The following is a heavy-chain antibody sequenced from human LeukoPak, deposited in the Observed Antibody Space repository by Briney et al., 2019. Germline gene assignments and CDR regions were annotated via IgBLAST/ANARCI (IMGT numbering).Heavy chain of an antibody. V-gene: IGHV3-23*01. J-gene: IGHJ4*02. CDR3: AKLQPRDGYNYDYFDF. CDR1: GFTLSGYA. CDR2: FSGSTGNT. Sequence: GGSLRLSCAASGFTLSGYAMAWVRQAPGKGLERVSTFSGSTGNTHYADSVEGRFTIFRDNSKNTLYLQMGSLRAEDTAVYYCAKLQPRDGYNYDYFDFWGQGMLVTVSS. D-gene: IGHD5-24*01.